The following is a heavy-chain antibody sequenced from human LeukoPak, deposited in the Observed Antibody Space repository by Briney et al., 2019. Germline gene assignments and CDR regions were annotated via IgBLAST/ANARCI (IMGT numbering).Heavy chain of an antibody. CDR2: INWNGGST. D-gene: IGHD2-15*01. J-gene: IGHJ4*02. CDR3: ARDNTCSGGSCYTTNFDY. CDR1: GFTFDDYG. Sequence: GGSLRLSCAASGFTFDDYGMSWVRQAPGKGLEWVSGINWNGGSTGYADSVKGRFTISRDNAKNSLYLQMNSLRAEDTALYHCARDNTCSGGSCYTTNFDYWGQGTLVTVSS. V-gene: IGHV3-20*01.